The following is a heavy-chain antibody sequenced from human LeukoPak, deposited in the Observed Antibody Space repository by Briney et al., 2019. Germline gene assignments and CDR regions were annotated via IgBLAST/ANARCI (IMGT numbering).Heavy chain of an antibody. CDR3: AKGLVELELRSAFDI. J-gene: IGHJ3*02. Sequence: GRSLRLSCAASGFTFDDYAMHWVRQAPGKGLEGVSGISWNSGSIGYADSVKGRFTISRDNAKNSLYLQMNSLRAEDTALYYCAKGLVELELRSAFDIWGQGTMVTVSS. D-gene: IGHD1-7*01. CDR1: GFTFDDYA. V-gene: IGHV3-9*01. CDR2: ISWNSGSI.